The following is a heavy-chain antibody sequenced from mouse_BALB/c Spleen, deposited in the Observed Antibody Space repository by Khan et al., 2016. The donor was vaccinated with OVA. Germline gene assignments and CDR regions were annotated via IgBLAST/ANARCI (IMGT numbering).Heavy chain of an antibody. CDR2: IWGDGST. CDR1: GFSLTGYG. V-gene: IGHV2-6-7*01. J-gene: IGHJ4*01. D-gene: IGHD2-10*01. CDR3: ARAYYGNYREAMDY. Sequence: VELVESGPGLVAPSQSLSITCTVSGFSLTGYGVNWVRQRPGKGLEWLGMIWGDGSTDYNSALNSRLNLTKDNSKSQVFLKMNSLQTDDTDRYYCARAYYGNYREAMDYWGQGTSVTVSS.